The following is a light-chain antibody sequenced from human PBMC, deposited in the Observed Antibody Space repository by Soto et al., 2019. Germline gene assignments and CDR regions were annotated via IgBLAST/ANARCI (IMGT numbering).Light chain of an antibody. Sequence: DIQMTQSPSTLSASVGDRVTITCRASQSISSWLAWYQQKPGKAPKLLIYDASSLESGVPSRFSGSGSGTEFTLTISSLRPDNFATYYGKQYNSYWTFGQGTKVEIK. J-gene: IGKJ1*01. V-gene: IGKV1-5*01. CDR3: KQYNSYWT. CDR2: DAS. CDR1: QSISSW.